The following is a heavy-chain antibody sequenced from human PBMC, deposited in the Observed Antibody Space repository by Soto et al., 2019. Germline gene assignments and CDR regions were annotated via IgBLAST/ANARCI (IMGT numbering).Heavy chain of an antibody. CDR3: ARTEEDGTFYAFDI. CDR1: GGSISRSRYY. J-gene: IGHJ3*02. CDR2: VSYSGKT. Sequence: QLQLQESGPGLVKPSETLSLTCIVSGGSISRSRYYWGWIRQRPGKGLEWIGSVSYSGKTYYYPSLESRATISADMSKNQFSLQLTSVTAADTAVYYCARTEEDGTFYAFDIWGQGKRVTVSS. V-gene: IGHV4-39*01.